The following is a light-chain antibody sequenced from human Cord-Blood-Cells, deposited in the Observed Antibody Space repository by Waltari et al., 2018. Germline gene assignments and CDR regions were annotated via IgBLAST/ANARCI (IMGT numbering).Light chain of an antibody. CDR3: CSYAGSYNWV. CDR1: SSDVGGYNS. CDR2: DVS. V-gene: IGLV2-11*01. Sequence: QSALTQPRSVSGSPGQSVTISCTGTSSDVGGYNSVSWYQQHPGKAPKLMIYDVSKRPSGFPDRFSGSKSGNTASLTISGLQAEDEADYYCCSYAGSYNWVFGGGTKLTVL. J-gene: IGLJ3*02.